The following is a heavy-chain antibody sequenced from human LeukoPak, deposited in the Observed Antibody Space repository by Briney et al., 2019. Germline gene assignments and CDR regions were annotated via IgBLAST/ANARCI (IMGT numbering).Heavy chain of an antibody. V-gene: IGHV1-46*01. Sequence: HWASVKVSCKASGYTFTSNYIHWVRQAPGQGPEWMGMIYPRDGSTSYAQKFQGRVTVTRDTSTSTVHMELSGLRSEDTAVYYCARDQEGFDYWGQGTLVTVSS. CDR3: ARDQEGFDY. CDR2: IYPRDGST. CDR1: GYTFTSNY. J-gene: IGHJ4*02.